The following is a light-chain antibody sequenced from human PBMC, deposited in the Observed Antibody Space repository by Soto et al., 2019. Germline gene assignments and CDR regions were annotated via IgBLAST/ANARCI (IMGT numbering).Light chain of an antibody. V-gene: IGLV2-14*01. CDR2: EVS. J-gene: IGLJ1*01. CDR3: SSYTSSSTPLV. CDR1: NSDVGGYNY. Sequence: QSVLTQPASVSGSPGQSITISCTGTNSDVGGYNYVSWYQQHPGKAPKLMIYEVSNRPSGVSNRFSGSKSGNTASLTISGLQAEDEADYYCSSYTSSSTPLVFGTGTKVTVL.